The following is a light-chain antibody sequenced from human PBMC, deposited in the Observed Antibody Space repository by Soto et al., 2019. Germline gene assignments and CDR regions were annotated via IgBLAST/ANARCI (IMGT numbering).Light chain of an antibody. Sequence: EIVMAQSPATLSVSPGERATLSCGASQSISSDVAWYQQKPGQAPRLLIYGASTTATGIPARFSGSGSGTEFTLTISSLQSEDFAVYNCQQYNKWPRTFGQGTKVDIK. J-gene: IGKJ2*01. V-gene: IGKV3-15*01. CDR1: QSISSD. CDR2: GAS. CDR3: QQYNKWPRT.